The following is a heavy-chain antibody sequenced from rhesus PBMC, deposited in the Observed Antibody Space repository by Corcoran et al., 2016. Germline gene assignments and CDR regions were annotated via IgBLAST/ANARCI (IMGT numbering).Heavy chain of an antibody. CDR2: IYGGSGST. CDR3: ARRDWGDFY. Sequence: QVQLQESGPGLVKPSETLSLTCAVYGGSISDYYYWMWIRQPPGKGLEWIGQIYGGSGSTYYNPSLKSRVTVSKDTSKNQFSLKLSSVTAADTAVYYCARRDWGDFYWGQGVLVTVSS. J-gene: IGHJ4*01. D-gene: IGHD3-34*01. V-gene: IGHV4-143*01. CDR1: GGSISDYYY.